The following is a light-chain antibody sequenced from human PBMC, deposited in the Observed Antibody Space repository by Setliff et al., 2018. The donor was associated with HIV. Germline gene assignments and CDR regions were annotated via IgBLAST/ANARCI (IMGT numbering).Light chain of an antibody. CDR1: NSNIGSNF. Sequence: QSVLTQPPSVSAAPGQRVTISCSGSNSNIGSNFVSWYQHLPGTVPKLLIYDNDKRPSGIPDRFSGSKSGTSGTLGITGLQTGDEAHYYCGTWDSSLNAWVFGGGTQLTVL. CDR3: GTWDSSLNAWV. V-gene: IGLV1-51*01. J-gene: IGLJ3*02. CDR2: DND.